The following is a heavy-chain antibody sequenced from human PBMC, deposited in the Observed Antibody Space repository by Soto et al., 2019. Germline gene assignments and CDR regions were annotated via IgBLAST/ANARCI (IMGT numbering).Heavy chain of an antibody. CDR3: ARGIVVDMFGSSYALEV. CDR2: IYYSGST. D-gene: IGHD1-26*01. J-gene: IGHJ6*01. CDR1: GGSISSYY. V-gene: IGHV4-59*01. Sequence: SQTLSLTCTVSGGSISSYYWSWIRQPPGKGLEWIGYIYYSGSTNYNPSLKSRVTISVDTSKNQFSLKLSSVTAADTAVYYCARGIVVDMFGSSYALEVWGQGTTVT.